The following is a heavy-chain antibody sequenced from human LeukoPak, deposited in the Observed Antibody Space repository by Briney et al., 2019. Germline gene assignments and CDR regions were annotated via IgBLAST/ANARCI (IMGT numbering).Heavy chain of an antibody. CDR3: ARGGQGDGYSADEAFDF. Sequence: SQTLSLTCAISGDSVSGNSTAYNWIRQSPSRGLEWLGRTYYRSMWYNDYAVSVKSRITINPDTSKNQLSLQLNSVTPEDTAVYYCARGGQGDGYSADEAFDFWGQGTMVTVSS. J-gene: IGHJ3*01. D-gene: IGHD5-24*01. V-gene: IGHV6-1*01. CDR2: TYYRSMWYN. CDR1: GDSVSGNSTA.